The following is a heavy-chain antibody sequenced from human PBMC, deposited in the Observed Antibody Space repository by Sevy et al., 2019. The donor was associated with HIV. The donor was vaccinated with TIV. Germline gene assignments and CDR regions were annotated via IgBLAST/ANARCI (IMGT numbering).Heavy chain of an antibody. V-gene: IGHV6-1*01. CDR1: GDSVSSNSAA. CDR2: TYYRSKWYN. D-gene: IGHD6-19*01. CDR3: ARAETSSGWTAHYGMDV. Sequence: KQSQTLSLTCAISGDSVSSNSAAWNWIRQSPSRGLEWLGRTYYRSKWYNDYAVSVKSRITINPDTSKNQFSLQLNSVTPEDTAVYYCARAETSSGWTAHYGMDVWGQGTTVTVSS. J-gene: IGHJ6*02.